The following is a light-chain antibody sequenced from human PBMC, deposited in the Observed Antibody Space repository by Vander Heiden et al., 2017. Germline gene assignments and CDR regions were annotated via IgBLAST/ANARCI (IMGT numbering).Light chain of an antibody. CDR2: SAS. CDR3: QQYQDWTSTWT. Sequence: EIVMTQSPATLYVSSGERVTLSCGATQSVNSNLAWYQQKRGQAPRLLIYSASTRAPGIPARFSGSGSGTEFTLTISSLKSEDFAIYYCQQYQDWTSTWTFGEGTRVEIK. V-gene: IGKV3-15*01. CDR1: QSVNSN. J-gene: IGKJ1*01.